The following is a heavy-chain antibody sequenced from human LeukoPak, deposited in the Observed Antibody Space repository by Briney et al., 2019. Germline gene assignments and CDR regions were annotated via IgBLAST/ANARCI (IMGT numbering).Heavy chain of an antibody. V-gene: IGHV4-59*01. CDR2: IYYSGST. Sequence: PSETLSLTCTVSGGSISSYYWSWIRQPPGKGLEWIGYIYYSGSTNYNPSLKSRVTISVDTSKNQFSLKLSSVTAADTAVYYCARSGGYGYNWFDPWGQGTLVTVSP. CDR1: GGSISSYY. J-gene: IGHJ5*02. D-gene: IGHD5-12*01. CDR3: ARSGGYGYNWFDP.